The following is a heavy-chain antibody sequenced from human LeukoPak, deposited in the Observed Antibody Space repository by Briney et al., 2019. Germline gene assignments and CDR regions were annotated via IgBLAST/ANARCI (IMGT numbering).Heavy chain of an antibody. D-gene: IGHD2-15*01. CDR1: GFTFSSYG. V-gene: IGHV3-30*18. CDR2: ISYDGSNK. CDR3: AKDPSQVVALYGMDV. Sequence: PGGSLRLSCVASGFTFSSYGMHWVRQAPGKGLEWVAVISYDGSNKYYADSVKGRFTISRDNSKNTLYLQMNSLRAEDTAVYYCAKDPSQVVALYGMDVWGQGTTVTVSS. J-gene: IGHJ6*02.